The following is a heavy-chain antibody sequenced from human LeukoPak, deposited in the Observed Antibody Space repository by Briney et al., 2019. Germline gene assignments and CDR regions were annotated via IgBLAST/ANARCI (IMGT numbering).Heavy chain of an antibody. CDR1: GYTLTELS. J-gene: IGHJ3*02. Sequence: GASVKASCKVSGYTLTELSMHWVRQAPGKGLEWMGGFDPEDGETIYAQKFQGRVTMTEDTSTDTAYMELSSLRSEDTAVYYCATDYFGGSVRYYDSSGYHAFDIWGQGTMVTVSS. CDR3: ATDYFGGSVRYYDSSGYHAFDI. CDR2: FDPEDGET. D-gene: IGHD3-22*01. V-gene: IGHV1-24*01.